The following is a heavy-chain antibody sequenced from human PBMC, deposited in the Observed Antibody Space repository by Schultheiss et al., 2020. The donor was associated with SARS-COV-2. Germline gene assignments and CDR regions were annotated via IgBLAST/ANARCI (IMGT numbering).Heavy chain of an antibody. CDR1: GGSFSGYY. D-gene: IGHD6-19*01. CDR2: INHSGST. V-gene: IGHV4-34*01. CDR3: ARGLAVAGDY. J-gene: IGHJ4*02. Sequence: SQTLSLTCAVYGGSFSGYYWSWIRQPPGKGLEWIGEINHSGSTNYNPSLKSRVTISVDTSKNQFSLKLSSVTAADTAVYYCARGLAVAGDYWGQGTLVTVSS.